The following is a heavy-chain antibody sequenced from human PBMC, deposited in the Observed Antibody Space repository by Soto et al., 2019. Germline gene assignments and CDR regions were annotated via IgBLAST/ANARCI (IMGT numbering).Heavy chain of an antibody. V-gene: IGHV3-66*01. Sequence: EVQLVESGGGLVQPGGSLRLSCAASGFTVSSNYMSWVRQAPGKGLEWVSVIYSGGSTYYADSVKGRFTISRDNSKNTLYLQMNSLRAEDTAVYYCARARIAVAGNPAYFQHWGQGTLVTVSS. CDR2: IYSGGST. D-gene: IGHD6-19*01. CDR1: GFTVSSNY. J-gene: IGHJ1*01. CDR3: ARARIAVAGNPAYFQH.